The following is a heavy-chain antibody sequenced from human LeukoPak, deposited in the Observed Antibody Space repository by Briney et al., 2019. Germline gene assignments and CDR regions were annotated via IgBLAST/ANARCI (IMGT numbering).Heavy chain of an antibody. D-gene: IGHD4-17*01. V-gene: IGHV5-51*01. J-gene: IGHJ6*03. CDR3: RRLLPGDYGDYGVWIGYYYYMDV. Sequence: GESLKISCQGSRYRFTSYWIGWVRPMPGKGLEWMGIIYPGDSDTRYSPSFQGQVTISADKSISTAYLQWSILKASDTATYYCRRLLPGDYGDYGVWIGYYYYMDVWGKGTTVTVSS. CDR1: RYRFTSYW. CDR2: IYPGDSDT.